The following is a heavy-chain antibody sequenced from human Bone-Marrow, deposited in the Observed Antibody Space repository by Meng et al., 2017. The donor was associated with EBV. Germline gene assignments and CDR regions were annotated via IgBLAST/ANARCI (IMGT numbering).Heavy chain of an antibody. Sequence: QMRVVESRGGLVTPCGSLEPSCAASGFTFSDYYMSWIRQAPGKGLEWVSYISSTGSSTYYGDSVKGRFTISRDNAENSLYLQMNSLRAEDTAVYFCARASSSNYGVYDYWGQGTLVTVSS. V-gene: IGHV3-11*01. J-gene: IGHJ4*02. CDR1: GFTFSDYY. CDR2: ISSTGSST. CDR3: ARASSSNYGVYDY. D-gene: IGHD4-11*01.